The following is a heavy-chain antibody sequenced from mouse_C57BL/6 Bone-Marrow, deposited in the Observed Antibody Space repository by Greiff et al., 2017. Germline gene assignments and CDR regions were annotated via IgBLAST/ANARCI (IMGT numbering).Heavy chain of an antibody. CDR2: IYPGSGNT. CDR3: ARPSTMVTTEVLYIDY. D-gene: IGHD2-2*01. J-gene: IGHJ2*01. CDR1: GYSFTSYY. V-gene: IGHV1-66*01. Sequence: QVQLQQSGPELVKPGASVKISCKASGYSFTSYYIHWVKQRPGQGLEWIGWIYPGSGNTKYNEQFKGKAPLTADTSSSTAYMQLSSLTSEDSAVYYCARPSTMVTTEVLYIDYWGEGTTLTVSS.